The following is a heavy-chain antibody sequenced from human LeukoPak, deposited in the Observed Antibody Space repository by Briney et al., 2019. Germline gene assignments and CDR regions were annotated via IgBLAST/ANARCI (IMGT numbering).Heavy chain of an antibody. D-gene: IGHD2-2*01. CDR2: INPNSGGT. CDR3: AGYCSSTSCQSPVPYYYYGMDV. V-gene: IGHV1-2*02. Sequence: ASVKVSCKASGYTFTGYYMHWVRQAPGQGREGMGWINPNSGGTNYAQKFQGRVTMTRDTSISTAYMELSRLRSDDTAVYYCAGYCSSTSCQSPVPYYYYGMDVWGQGTTVTVSS. CDR1: GYTFTGYY. J-gene: IGHJ6*02.